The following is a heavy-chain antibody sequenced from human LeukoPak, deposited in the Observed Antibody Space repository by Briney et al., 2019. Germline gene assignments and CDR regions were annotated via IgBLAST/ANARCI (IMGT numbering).Heavy chain of an antibody. Sequence: SETLSLTCTVSGGSISSFGYYWIWIRQHPGKGLEGIGYIYYSRSTYYNPSLKSRVTISVDTTKNQFSLKLSSVTAADTAVYYCARDRAKGYCSGGSCAGVGAFDIWGQGTMVTVSS. CDR3: ARDRAKGYCSGGSCAGVGAFDI. D-gene: IGHD2-15*01. V-gene: IGHV4-31*03. CDR1: GGSISSFGYY. CDR2: IYYSRST. J-gene: IGHJ3*02.